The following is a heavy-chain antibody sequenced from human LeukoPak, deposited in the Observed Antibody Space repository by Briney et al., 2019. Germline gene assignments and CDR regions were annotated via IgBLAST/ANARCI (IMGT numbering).Heavy chain of an antibody. D-gene: IGHD3-16*01. J-gene: IGHJ6*02. V-gene: IGHV3-7*03. CDR1: GFTFSSYW. CDR2: INHNGNVN. Sequence: GGSLRFSCAASGFTFSSYWMNWARQAPGKGLEWVASINHNGNVNYYVDSVKGRLTISRDNAKNSLYLQMSNLRAEDTAVYFCARGGGLDVWGQGATVTVSS. CDR3: ARGGGLDV.